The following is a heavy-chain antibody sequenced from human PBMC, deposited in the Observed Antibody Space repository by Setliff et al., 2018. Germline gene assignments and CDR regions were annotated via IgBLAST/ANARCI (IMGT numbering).Heavy chain of an antibody. D-gene: IGHD3-3*01. CDR2: INPSGGLT. Sequence: ASVKVSCKASGYTLSKYYMHWVRQAPGQGLEWMGIINPSGGLTKYAQKFQGRVTMTSDTSTNTVYLEVSSQRSEDTAVYFCARDRFYNSWSGTSITAPHDAFDIWGQVTMVTVSS. V-gene: IGHV1-46*03. J-gene: IGHJ3*02. CDR3: ARDRFYNSWSGTSITAPHDAFDI. CDR1: GYTLSKYY.